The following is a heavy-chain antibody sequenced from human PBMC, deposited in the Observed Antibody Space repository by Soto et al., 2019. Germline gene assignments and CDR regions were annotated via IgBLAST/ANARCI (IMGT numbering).Heavy chain of an antibody. CDR2: NIPIFGTA. J-gene: IGHJ4*02. Sequence: QVQLVQSGAEVKKPGSSVKVSCKASGGTFSSYAISWGRQAPGQGLEWMGGNIPIFGTANYAQKFQGRVTITAHEATSTAYMELSSLRSADTAVYYCARGDGYNKNFYYLGQRTLVTVST. D-gene: IGHD5-12*01. CDR3: ARGDGYNKNFYY. CDR1: GGTFSSYA. V-gene: IGHV1-69*01.